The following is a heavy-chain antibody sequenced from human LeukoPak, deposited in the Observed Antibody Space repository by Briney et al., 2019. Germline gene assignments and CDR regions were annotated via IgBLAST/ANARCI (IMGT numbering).Heavy chain of an antibody. J-gene: IGHJ5*02. CDR3: ARSPNCGGDCS. D-gene: IGHD2-21*02. CDR2: INSDGSST. CDR1: GFTFSSYW. Sequence: GGSLRLSCAVSGFTFSSYWMHWVRQAPGKGLVGVSCINSDGSSTTYADSVKGRFTISRDNAKNTLYLQMNSLRAEDTAVYYCARSPNCGGDCSWGQGTLVTVSS. V-gene: IGHV3-74*03.